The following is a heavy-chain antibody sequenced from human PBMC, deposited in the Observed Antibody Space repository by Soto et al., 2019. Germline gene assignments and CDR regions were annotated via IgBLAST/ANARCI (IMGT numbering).Heavy chain of an antibody. Sequence: QVQLVQSGAEVKKPGASVKVSCKASGYTFTSYAMHWVRQAPGQRLEWMGWINAGNGNTKYSQKFQGRVTITRDTTASTAYMELSSLRSEDTAVYYCARSYDFWSGYYDYWGQGTLVTVSS. CDR3: ARSYDFWSGYYDY. J-gene: IGHJ4*02. CDR1: GYTFTSYA. CDR2: INAGNGNT. D-gene: IGHD3-3*01. V-gene: IGHV1-3*01.